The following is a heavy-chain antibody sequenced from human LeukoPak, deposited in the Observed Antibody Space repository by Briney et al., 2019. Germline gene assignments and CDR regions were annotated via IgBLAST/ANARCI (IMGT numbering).Heavy chain of an antibody. J-gene: IGHJ2*01. D-gene: IGHD1-26*01. CDR3: ARGKWYFDL. CDR2: IYPRDSET. CDR1: GYSFTGYW. V-gene: IGHV5-51*01. Sequence: GESLKISCEASGYSFTGYWFGWVRQMPGRGLEWLGIIYPRDSETRYSPSFEGQVTISVDKSISTAYLQWSSLKASDTAMYYCARGKWYFDLWRRGTLVTVSS.